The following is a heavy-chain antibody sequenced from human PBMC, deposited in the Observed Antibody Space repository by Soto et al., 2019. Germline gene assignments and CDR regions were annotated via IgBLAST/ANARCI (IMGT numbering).Heavy chain of an antibody. V-gene: IGHV3-30*04. CDR1: GFTFSRYA. J-gene: IGHJ3*02. CDR3: AREWDAFDI. CDR2: ISYDGRNR. Sequence: QVQLVQSGGGVVQPGRSLRLSCAASGFTFSRYAFHWVRQAPGKGLEWVAIISYDGRNRYYADSVKGRFTISRDDSKNTVFLQVNSLRDDDSAVYYCAREWDAFDIWGQGTLVAVSS.